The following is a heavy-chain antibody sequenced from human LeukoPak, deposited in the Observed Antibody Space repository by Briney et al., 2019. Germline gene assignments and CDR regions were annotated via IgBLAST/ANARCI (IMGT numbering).Heavy chain of an antibody. V-gene: IGHV3-23*01. Sequence: GGSLRLSCAVSGFSFSNYAMSWVRQFPGKGLEWVSGISGTGGNTYYADSVKGRFTISRDNSKNMQYLQMNTLTAEDTAIYFCAKDFEFKWQQPSDHWGQGTPVTVSS. CDR1: GFSFSNYA. D-gene: IGHD1/OR15-1a*01. CDR2: ISGTGGNT. CDR3: AKDFEFKWQQPSDH. J-gene: IGHJ4*02.